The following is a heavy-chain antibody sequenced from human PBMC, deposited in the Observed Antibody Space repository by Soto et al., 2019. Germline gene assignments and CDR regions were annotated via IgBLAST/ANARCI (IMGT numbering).Heavy chain of an antibody. D-gene: IGHD6-13*01. J-gene: IGHJ4*02. CDR3: AKDRERDAWYEDY. Sequence: EVQLLESGGGLVQPGGSLRLSCVASGFSFSSYAMSWVRQAPGKGLEWVSVISGSDGSTYYADSVKGRFTISRDNSKKTLYLQMNSLRAEDTAVYYCAKDRERDAWYEDYWGQGNLVTVSS. V-gene: IGHV3-23*01. CDR2: ISGSDGST. CDR1: GFSFSSYA.